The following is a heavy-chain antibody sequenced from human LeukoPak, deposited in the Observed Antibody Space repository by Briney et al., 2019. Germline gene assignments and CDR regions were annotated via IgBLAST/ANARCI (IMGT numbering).Heavy chain of an antibody. D-gene: IGHD3-22*01. CDR3: VRGSYYDSSGYYLQMAYFDY. CDR1: GGTFSSYT. J-gene: IGHJ4*02. Sequence: SVKVSCKASGGTFSSYTISWVRQAPGQGLEWMGRIIPILGIANYAQKFQGRVTITADKSTSTAYMELSSLRSEDTAVYYCVRGSYYDSSGYYLQMAYFDYWGQGTLVTVSS. V-gene: IGHV1-69*02. CDR2: IIPILGIA.